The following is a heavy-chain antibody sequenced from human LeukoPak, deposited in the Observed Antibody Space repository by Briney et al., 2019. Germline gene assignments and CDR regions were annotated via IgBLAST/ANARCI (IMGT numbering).Heavy chain of an antibody. CDR1: GYTLTELS. CDR2: FDPEDGET. V-gene: IGHV1-24*01. CDR3: ATGAATKFLKRGYFDY. J-gene: IGHJ4*02. D-gene: IGHD1-26*01. Sequence: ASVKVSCKVSGYTLTELSMHWVRQAPGKGLEWMGGFDPEDGETIYAQKFQGRVTMTEDTSTDTAYMELSSLRSEDTAVYYCATGAATKFLKRGYFDYWGQGTLVTVSS.